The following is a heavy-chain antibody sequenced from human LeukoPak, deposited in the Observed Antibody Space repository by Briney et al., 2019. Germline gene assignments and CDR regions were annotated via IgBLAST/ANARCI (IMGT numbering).Heavy chain of an antibody. CDR1: GGTFSSYA. CDR2: IIPIFGTA. D-gene: IGHD2-15*01. CDR3: AVQGRYCNGGSCYYFDY. Sequence: ASVKVSCKASGGTFSSYAISWARQAPGQGLEWMGGIIPIFGTANYAQKFQGRVTITTDESTSTAYMELSSLRSEDTAVYYCAVQGRYCNGGSCYYFDYWGQGTLVTVSS. V-gene: IGHV1-69*05. J-gene: IGHJ4*02.